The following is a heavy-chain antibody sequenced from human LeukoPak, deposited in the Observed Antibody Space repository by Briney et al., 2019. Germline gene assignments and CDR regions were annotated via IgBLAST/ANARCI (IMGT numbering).Heavy chain of an antibody. D-gene: IGHD3-3*01. J-gene: IGHJ5*02. CDR1: GGSFSGYF. Sequence: SETLSLTCAAYGGSFSGYFWSWIRQPPGKGLEWIGEINHSGSTNYNPSLKSRVTISVDTSKNQFSLKLSSVTAADTAVYYCARDPSLRFLEWLPQTHNWFDPWGQGTLVTVSS. CDR3: ARDPSLRFLEWLPQTHNWFDP. CDR2: INHSGST. V-gene: IGHV4-34*01.